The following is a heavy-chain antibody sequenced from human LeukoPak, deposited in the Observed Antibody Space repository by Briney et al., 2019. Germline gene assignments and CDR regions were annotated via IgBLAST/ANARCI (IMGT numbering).Heavy chain of an antibody. D-gene: IGHD6-19*01. Sequence: SETLSLTCTVSGGSLSSGGYYWSWIRQPPGKGLQWIEYIYYSGNTNYNPSLKSRVTISVDTSKDQFSLKLSSVTAADTAVYYCARDRTEWLDAFDYWGQGNLVTVSS. J-gene: IGHJ4*02. CDR1: GGSLSSGGYY. V-gene: IGHV4-61*08. CDR2: IYYSGNT. CDR3: ARDRTEWLDAFDY.